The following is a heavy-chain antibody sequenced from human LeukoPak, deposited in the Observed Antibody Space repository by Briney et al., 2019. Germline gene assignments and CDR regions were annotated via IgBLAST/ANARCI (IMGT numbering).Heavy chain of an antibody. Sequence: PGRSLRLSCAASGFTFSSYAINWVRQAPGQGLEWVALISCDSSNKYYADSVKGRFTITTDNSKNTPYLQLKSLRADDTAVYYCAREGRWGVVLCYYYGMDVWGQGTTVTVP. J-gene: IGHJ6*02. V-gene: IGHV3-30-3*01. CDR2: ISCDSSNK. CDR3: AREGRWGVVLCYYYGMDV. CDR1: GFTFSSYA. D-gene: IGHD3-3*01.